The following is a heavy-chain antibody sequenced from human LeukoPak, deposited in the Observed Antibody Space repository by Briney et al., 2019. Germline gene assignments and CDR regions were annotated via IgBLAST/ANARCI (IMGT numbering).Heavy chain of an antibody. J-gene: IGHJ1*01. V-gene: IGHV3-43*02. CDR3: ARDQYSRASYEV. Sequence: PGGSLPLSFAASGFTFYNYGIHWVRQAPGKGLEWVSLTSGDGITTYFADSVKGRFTISRDNAKNTLYLQMNSLRAEDTAVYYCARDQYSRASYEVWGQGPLVPVSS. CDR2: TSGDGITT. CDR1: GFTFYNYG. D-gene: IGHD6-19*01.